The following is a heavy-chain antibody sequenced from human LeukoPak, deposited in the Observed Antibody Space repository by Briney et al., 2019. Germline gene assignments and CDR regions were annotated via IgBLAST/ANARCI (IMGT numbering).Heavy chain of an antibody. D-gene: IGHD2-2*01. J-gene: IGHJ5*02. Sequence: GGSLRLSCAAPGFTFSSYWMSWVRQAPGKGLEWVANIKQDGSEKYYVDSVKGRFTISRDNAKNSLYLQMNSLRAEDTAVYYCARDCSSTSCYQNPDPWGQGTLVTVSS. CDR3: ARDCSSTSCYQNPDP. CDR1: GFTFSSYW. V-gene: IGHV3-7*01. CDR2: IKQDGSEK.